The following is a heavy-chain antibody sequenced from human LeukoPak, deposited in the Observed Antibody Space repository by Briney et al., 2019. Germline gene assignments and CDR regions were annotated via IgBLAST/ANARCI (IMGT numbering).Heavy chain of an antibody. Sequence: GGSLRLSCAASGFTFSSYGMHWVRQAPGKGLEWVAVISYDGSNKYYADSVKGRFTISRDNSKNTLYLQMNSLRAEDTAVYYCARDWNVGVVRGNYFDYWGQGTLVTVSS. J-gene: IGHJ4*02. D-gene: IGHD1-1*01. V-gene: IGHV3-30*03. CDR1: GFTFSSYG. CDR2: ISYDGSNK. CDR3: ARDWNVGVVRGNYFDY.